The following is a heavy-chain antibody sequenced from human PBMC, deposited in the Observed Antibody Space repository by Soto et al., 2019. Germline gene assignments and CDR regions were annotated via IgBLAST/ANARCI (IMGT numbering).Heavy chain of an antibody. V-gene: IGHV3-23*01. CDR1: VFPFVNFA. J-gene: IGHJ4*02. CDR2: IDRSGDIT. D-gene: IGHD1-1*01. Sequence: VGSLRLSCASSVFPFVNFAMSWVRQSPGKGLEWVSSIDRSGDITFYAGSVKDRFSISRDNSRNTLFLLMNNLRADDSAMYYCTKASHAYEPTGLFFDSLGQGTLVIVSS. CDR3: TKASHAYEPTGLFFDS.